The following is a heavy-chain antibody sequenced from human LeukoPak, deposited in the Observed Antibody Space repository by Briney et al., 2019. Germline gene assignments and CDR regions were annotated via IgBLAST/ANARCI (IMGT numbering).Heavy chain of an antibody. J-gene: IGHJ4*02. Sequence: SQTLSLTCAISGDSVSSNSAAWNWIRQSPSRGLEWLGRTYYRSKCYNDYSVSVKIRININPDTSKNQFSLQLNSVTREDTAVYYCARDSPPIPSSGIAARRLDYWGQGTLVTVSS. CDR3: ARDSPPIPSSGIAARRLDY. V-gene: IGHV6-1*01. CDR1: GDSVSSNSAA. CDR2: TYYRSKCYN. D-gene: IGHD6-6*01.